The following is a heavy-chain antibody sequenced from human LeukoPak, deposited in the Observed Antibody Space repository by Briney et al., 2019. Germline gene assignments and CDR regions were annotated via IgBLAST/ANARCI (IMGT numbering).Heavy chain of an antibody. J-gene: IGHJ5*02. CDR1: GFTFSSYW. CDR2: INTDGSST. CDR3: ARVGLPTTTASFDP. Sequence: SGGSMRLSCAAAGFTFSSYWMHWVSQPERKGMVWGSRINTDGSSTTYADSVKGRFTISRDNAKNTRYLQMNSLRAEDTAVYYCARVGLPTTTASFDPWGQGGLVTVSS. D-gene: IGHD1-26*01. V-gene: IGHV3-74*01.